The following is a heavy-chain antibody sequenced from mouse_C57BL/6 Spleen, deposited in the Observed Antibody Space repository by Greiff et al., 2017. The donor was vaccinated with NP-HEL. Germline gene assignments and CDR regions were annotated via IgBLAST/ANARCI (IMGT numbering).Heavy chain of an antibody. J-gene: IGHJ4*01. V-gene: IGHV1-74*01. CDR1: GYTFTSYW. Sequence: QVQLQQPGAELVKPGASVKVSCKASGYTFTSYWMHWVKQRPGQGLEWIGRIHPSDSDTNYNQKFKGKATLTVDKSSSTAYMQLSSLTSEDAAVYCGEIGGDYDDGLYAMDYWGQGTSVTVSS. CDR3: EIGGDYDDGLYAMDY. D-gene: IGHD2-4*01. CDR2: IHPSDSDT.